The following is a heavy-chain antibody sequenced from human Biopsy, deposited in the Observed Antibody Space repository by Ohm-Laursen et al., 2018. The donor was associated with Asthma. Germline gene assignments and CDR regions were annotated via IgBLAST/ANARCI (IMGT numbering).Heavy chain of an antibody. V-gene: IGHV4-34*01. Sequence: GTLSLTCSMYGLSSSGYYWTWVRQPPGKGLEWIGESDHRGNTNINPTLKSRVTISKDKSANEFSLKMRSVTAADTAIYYCARGPEWSGLDIWGQGTTVTVSS. CDR2: SDHRGNT. CDR3: ARGPEWSGLDI. CDR1: GLSSSGYY. J-gene: IGHJ6*02. D-gene: IGHD3-3*01.